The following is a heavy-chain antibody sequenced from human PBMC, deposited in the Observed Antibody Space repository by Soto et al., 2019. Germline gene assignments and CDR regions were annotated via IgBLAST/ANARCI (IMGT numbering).Heavy chain of an antibody. D-gene: IGHD3-3*01. CDR2: FDPDNGET. CDR1: GYTLTELS. V-gene: IGHV1-24*01. CDR3: ARGAREITIFGVVMFSSSWTDAFDI. J-gene: IGHJ3*02. Sequence: ASVKVSCKVSGYTLTELSMHWVRQAPGKGLEWMGGFDPDNGETNYAQKLQGRVTMTTDTSTSTAYMELRSLRSDDTAVYYCARGAREITIFGVVMFSSSWTDAFDIWGQGTMVTVSS.